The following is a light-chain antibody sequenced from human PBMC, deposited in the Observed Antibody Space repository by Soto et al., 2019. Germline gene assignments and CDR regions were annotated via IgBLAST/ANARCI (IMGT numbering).Light chain of an antibody. CDR3: QHYDNVPFFS. Sequence: DIQMTQSPSSVSASVGDRVTITCQAGQDINKNFNWYQQKPGKAPKLLIYDASDLESGVPSRFSGSGSGTDFTFTISSLQPEDIATYYCQHYDNVPFFSFGPGTKVDIK. CDR1: QDINKN. V-gene: IGKV1-33*01. J-gene: IGKJ3*01. CDR2: DAS.